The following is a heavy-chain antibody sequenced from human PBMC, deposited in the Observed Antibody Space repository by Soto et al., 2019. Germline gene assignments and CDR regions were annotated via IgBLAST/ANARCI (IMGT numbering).Heavy chain of an antibody. CDR2: IWYDGSNK. D-gene: IGHD2-2*01. J-gene: IGHJ6*02. V-gene: IGHV3-33*01. CDR1: GFTFSSYG. CDR3: ARVPAANSKYYYYGMDV. Sequence: PGGSLRLSCAASGFTFSSYGMHWVRQAPGKGLEWVAIIWYDGSNKYYADSVKGRFSISRDNSKNTLYLQMNSLRAEDTAVYYCARVPAANSKYYYYGMDVWGQGTTVTVSS.